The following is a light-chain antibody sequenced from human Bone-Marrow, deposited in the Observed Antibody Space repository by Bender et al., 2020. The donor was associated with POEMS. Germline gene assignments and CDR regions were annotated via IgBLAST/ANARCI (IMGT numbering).Light chain of an antibody. CDR2: DVI. Sequence: QSALTQPASVSGSPGQSITISCTGTSSDIGAYKFVSWYQQHPGKAPKLIIDDVINRPAGVSNRFSGSKSGNTASLTISGLQTEDEADYYCCSYAGSSTWVFGGGTKLTVL. CDR1: SSDIGAYKF. V-gene: IGLV2-23*02. J-gene: IGLJ3*02. CDR3: CSYAGSSTWV.